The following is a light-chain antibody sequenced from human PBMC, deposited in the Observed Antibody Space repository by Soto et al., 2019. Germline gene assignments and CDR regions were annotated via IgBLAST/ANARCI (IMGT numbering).Light chain of an antibody. V-gene: IGKV1-39*01. J-gene: IGKJ1*01. CDR3: QQSYSTPWT. Sequence: DIQMTQSPSSLSASVGDRGTITCRASQSIRTYLNWYQQKPGKAPNLLIYTVSNLQSGVSSRFTGSGSGTDFTLTISSLQPEDFGTYFCQQSYSTPWTFAQGTKVEIK. CDR2: TVS. CDR1: QSIRTY.